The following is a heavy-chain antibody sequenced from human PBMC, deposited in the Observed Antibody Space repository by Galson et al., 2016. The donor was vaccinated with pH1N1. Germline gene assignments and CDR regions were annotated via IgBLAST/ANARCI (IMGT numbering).Heavy chain of an antibody. CDR2: ISGSGLST. J-gene: IGHJ6*03. V-gene: IGHV3-23*01. Sequence: SLRLSCAASGFTFSNFGMTWVRQAPGKGLEWVSSISGSGLSTYYADSVKGRFTIPRDHSKNTLHLLMNSLRAEDTAVYYCAKASSNYAFNYYLDVWGKGTAVTVSS. CDR1: GFTFSNFG. D-gene: IGHD4-11*01. CDR3: AKASSNYAFNYYLDV.